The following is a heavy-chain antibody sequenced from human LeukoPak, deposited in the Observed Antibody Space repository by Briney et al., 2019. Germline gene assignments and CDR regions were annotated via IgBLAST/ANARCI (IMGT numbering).Heavy chain of an antibody. CDR1: GFTFSSRL. CDR3: HPLSYVSN. Sequence: PGGSLRLSCAVSGFTFSSRLMHWVRQAPGEGLVWVALIKDDGTTNYADSVRGRFTASRDDAKNTVYLQMSSLRADDTAVYYCHPLSYVSNWGQGTLVTVSA. J-gene: IGHJ4*02. CDR2: IKDDGTT. D-gene: IGHD3-22*01. V-gene: IGHV3-74*01.